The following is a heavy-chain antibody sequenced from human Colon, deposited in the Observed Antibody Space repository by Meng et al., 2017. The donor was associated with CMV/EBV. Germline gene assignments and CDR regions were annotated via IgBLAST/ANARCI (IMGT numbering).Heavy chain of an antibody. J-gene: IGHJ5*02. CDR1: GYTFTGYW. CDR3: ARGGYTGSWLDLDL. V-gene: IGHV1-2*06. CDR2: IKPSTGDT. Sequence: QVQLVQSGVEVKKPGTSVNLSFKASGYTFTGYWMHWVRQAPGQGLEWMGRIKPSTGDTKYSQKFQGRVTITRDTSASTAYMEVSSLVSEDTAVYYCARGGYTGSWLDLDLWGQGILVVASS. D-gene: IGHD6-13*01.